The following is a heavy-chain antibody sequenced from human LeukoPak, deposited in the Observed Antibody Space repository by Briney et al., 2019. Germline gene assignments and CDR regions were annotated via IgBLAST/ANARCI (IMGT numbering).Heavy chain of an antibody. D-gene: IGHD3-22*01. V-gene: IGHV3-66*04. CDR2: IYSGGST. CDR3: ASHSSGYPSSTYGMDV. CDR1: GFTVSSNY. J-gene: IGHJ6*02. Sequence: GGSLRLSCAASGFTVSSNYMSWVRQAPGKGLEWVSVIYSGGSTYYADSVKGRFTISRDNSKNTLYLQMNCLRAEDTAVYYCASHSSGYPSSTYGMDVWGQGTTVTVSS.